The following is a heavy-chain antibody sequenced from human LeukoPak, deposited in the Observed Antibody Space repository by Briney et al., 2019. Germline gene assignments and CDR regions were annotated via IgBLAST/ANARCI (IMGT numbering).Heavy chain of an antibody. J-gene: IGHJ4*02. CDR2: IYYSGST. V-gene: IGHV4-59*11. CDR3: ARGRYYDSSGLNFDY. D-gene: IGHD3-22*01. CDR1: GGSISSHY. Sequence: SETLSLTCTVSGGSISSHYWSWIRQPPGKGLEWIGYIYYSGSTNYNPSLKSRVTISVDTSKNQFSLKLSSVTAADTAVYHCARGRYYDSSGLNFDYWGQGTLVTVSS.